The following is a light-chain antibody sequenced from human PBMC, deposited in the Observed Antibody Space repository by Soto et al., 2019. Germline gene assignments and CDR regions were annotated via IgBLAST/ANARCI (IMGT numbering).Light chain of an antibody. CDR2: DTS. V-gene: IGKV3-11*01. Sequence: EIVFTQSPATPSLTPGDRATLSSRAIQSVSTYFAWYQQKPGQSPRLLIYDTSNRATGIPARFSGSGSGTDFTLTISSLEPEDFAVYYCQQRTNWPPAITFGQGTRLEIK. CDR1: QSVSTY. J-gene: IGKJ5*01. CDR3: QQRTNWPPAIT.